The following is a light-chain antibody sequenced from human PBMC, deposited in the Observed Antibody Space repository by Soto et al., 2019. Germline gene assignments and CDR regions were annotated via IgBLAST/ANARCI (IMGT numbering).Light chain of an antibody. J-gene: IGLJ1*01. CDR2: EGT. Sequence: QSVLTLPASVSGSPGQSITISCTGTNSDVESYNLVSWFRQHPGEAPKLIVYEGTKRPSGVSNRFSGSKSGNPASPTISGLQAEDEAEYYCISYTSSSTYVFGTGTKVTVL. CDR1: NSDVESYNL. CDR3: ISYTSSSTYV. V-gene: IGLV2-14*02.